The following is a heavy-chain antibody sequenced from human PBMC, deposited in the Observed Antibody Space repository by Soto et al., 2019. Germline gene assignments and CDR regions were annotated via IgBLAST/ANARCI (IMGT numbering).Heavy chain of an antibody. V-gene: IGHV1-2*02. CDR2: INPNSGGT. CDR3: ATGTTGTTYHYYYYYGMDV. Sequence: ASVKVSCKASGYTFTGYYMHWVRQAPGQGLEWMGWINPNSGGTNYAQKFQGRVTMTRDTSISTAYMELSRLRSDDTAVYYCATGTTGTTYHYYYYYGMDVWGQGTTVTVSS. J-gene: IGHJ6*02. D-gene: IGHD1-1*01. CDR1: GYTFTGYY.